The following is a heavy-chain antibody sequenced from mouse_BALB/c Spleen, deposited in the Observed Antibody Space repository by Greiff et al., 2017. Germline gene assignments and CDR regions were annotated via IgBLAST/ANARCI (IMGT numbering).Heavy chain of an antibody. CDR2: ISTYYGDA. CDR1: GYTFTDYA. D-gene: IGHD2-1*01. Sequence: VQLQQSGAELVRPGVSVKISCKGSGYTFTDYAMHWVKQSHAKSLEWIGVISTYYGDASYNQKFKGKATMTVDKSSSTAYMELARLTSEDSAIYYCARYGNYEGFAYWGQGTLVTVSA. V-gene: IGHV1S137*01. CDR3: ARYGNYEGFAY. J-gene: IGHJ3*01.